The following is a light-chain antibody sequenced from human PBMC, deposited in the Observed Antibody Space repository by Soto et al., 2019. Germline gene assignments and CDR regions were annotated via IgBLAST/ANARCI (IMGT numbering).Light chain of an antibody. CDR2: SAS. J-gene: IGKJ4*01. CDR1: QSLRSN. Sequence: EIVMTQSPVTLSVSPGETVILSCRASQSLRSNLAWYQQKPGQTPRLLIYSASIRAAATPARFSGSGAGTNFSLTISGLQSEDFAVYYCQQFSSYPLTFGGGTKVDIK. V-gene: IGKV3-15*01. CDR3: QQFSSYPLT.